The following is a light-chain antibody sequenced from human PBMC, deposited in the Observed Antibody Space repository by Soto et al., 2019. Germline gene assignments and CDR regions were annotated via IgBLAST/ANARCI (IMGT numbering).Light chain of an antibody. CDR3: QTWGTGIQV. Sequence: QLVLTQSPSASASLGASVKLTCTLSSGHSSYAIAWHQQQPEKGPRYLMKLNSDGSHYKGGGIPDRFSGSSSGAERYLTISSIQSEDEADYYCQTWGTGIQVFGNGTTLTVL. CDR1: SGHSSYA. V-gene: IGLV4-69*01. J-gene: IGLJ1*01. CDR2: LNSDGSH.